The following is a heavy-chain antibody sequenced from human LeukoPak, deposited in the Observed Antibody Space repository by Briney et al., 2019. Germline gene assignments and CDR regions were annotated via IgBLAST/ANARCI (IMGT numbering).Heavy chain of an antibody. CDR3: ARDLIKKAGRAQAYYDFWSGYQYYFDY. Sequence: GASVKVSCKASGYTFTGYYMHWVRQAPGQGLEWMGWINPNSGGTNYAQKFQGRVTMTRDTSISTAYMELSRLRSDDTAVYYCARDLIKKAGRAQAYYDFWSGYQYYFDYWGQGTLVTVSS. V-gene: IGHV1-2*02. D-gene: IGHD3-3*01. J-gene: IGHJ4*02. CDR1: GYTFTGYY. CDR2: INPNSGGT.